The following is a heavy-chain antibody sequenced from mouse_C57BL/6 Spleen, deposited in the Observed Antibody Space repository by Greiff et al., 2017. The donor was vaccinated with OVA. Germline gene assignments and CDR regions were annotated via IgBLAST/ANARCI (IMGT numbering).Heavy chain of an antibody. Sequence: QVQLQHSGPELVKPGASVKISCKASGYAFSSSWMNWVKQRPGKGLEWIGRIYPGDGDTNYNGKFKGKATLTADKSSSTAYMQLSSLTSEDSAVYFCALSKGEYYAMDYWGQGTSVTVSS. V-gene: IGHV1-82*01. D-gene: IGHD2-5*01. CDR2: IYPGDGDT. CDR1: GYAFSSSW. J-gene: IGHJ4*01. CDR3: ALSKGEYYAMDY.